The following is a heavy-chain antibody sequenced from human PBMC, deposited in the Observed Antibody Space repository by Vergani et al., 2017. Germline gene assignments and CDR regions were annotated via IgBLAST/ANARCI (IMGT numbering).Heavy chain of an antibody. J-gene: IGHJ6*02. V-gene: IGHV3-23*01. CDR2: ISGSGGST. Sequence: EVQLLESGGGLVQPGGSLRLSCAASGFTFSSYAMSWVRQAPGKGLEWVSAISGSGGSTYYADSVKGWFTISRDNSKNTLYLQMNSLRAEDTAVYYCAKSGYSGPPPLYYYYYGMDFWGQGTTVTVSS. CDR3: AKSGYSGPPPLYYYYYGMDF. CDR1: GFTFSSYA. D-gene: IGHD5-12*01.